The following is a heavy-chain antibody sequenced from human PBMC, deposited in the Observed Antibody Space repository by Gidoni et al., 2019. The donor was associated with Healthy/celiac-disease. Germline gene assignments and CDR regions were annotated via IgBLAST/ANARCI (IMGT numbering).Heavy chain of an antibody. CDR1: GYTFTSYD. CDR3: ARGRTNNYGDYLGYDY. J-gene: IGHJ4*02. D-gene: IGHD4-17*01. CDR2: MNPNSGNT. Sequence: QVQLVQSGAAVKKPGASVKVSCKASGYTFTSYDINWVRQATGQGLEWMGWMNPNSGNTGYAQKFQGRVTMTRNTSISTAYMELSSLRSEDTAVYYCARGRTNNYGDYLGYDYWGQGTLVTVSS. V-gene: IGHV1-8*01.